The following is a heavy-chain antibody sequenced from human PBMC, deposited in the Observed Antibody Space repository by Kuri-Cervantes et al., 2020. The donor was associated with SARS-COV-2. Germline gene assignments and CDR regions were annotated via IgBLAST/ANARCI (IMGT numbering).Heavy chain of an antibody. Sequence: GGSLRLSCAASGFTFSSYSMNWVRQAPGKGLEWVSSISSSSSSYIYYADSVKGQFTISRDNAKNSLYLQMNSLRAEDTAVYYCAREGSYGYAFDIWGQGTMVTVSS. D-gene: IGHD1-26*01. CDR2: ISSSSSSYI. CDR1: GFTFSSYS. V-gene: IGHV3-21*01. CDR3: AREGSYGYAFDI. J-gene: IGHJ3*02.